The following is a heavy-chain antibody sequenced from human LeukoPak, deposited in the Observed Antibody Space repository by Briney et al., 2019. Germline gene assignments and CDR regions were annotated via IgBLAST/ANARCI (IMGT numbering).Heavy chain of an antibody. J-gene: IGHJ4*02. D-gene: IGHD3-10*01. Sequence: SETLSPTCAVSGYSISSGYYWGWIRQPPGKGLEWIGSIYHSGSTYYNPSLKSRVTISVDTSKNQFSLKLSSVTAADTAVYYCARDQEGITMVRGVAGFDYWGQGTLVTVSS. V-gene: IGHV4-38-2*02. CDR3: ARDQEGITMVRGVAGFDY. CDR2: IYHSGST. CDR1: GYSISSGYY.